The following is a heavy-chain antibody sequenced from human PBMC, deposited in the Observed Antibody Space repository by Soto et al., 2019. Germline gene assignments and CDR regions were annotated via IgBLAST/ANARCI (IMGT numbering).Heavy chain of an antibody. V-gene: IGHV1-18*01. J-gene: IGHJ6*03. CDR3: ARDRQGWYYYGSRSYYNRMDV. D-gene: IGHD3-10*01. CDR2: ISAYNGNT. CDR1: GYTFTNYG. Sequence: ASVKVSCKASGYTFTNYGISWVRQAPGQGLEWMGWISAYNGNTNYAQKLQGRVTMTTDTSTSTAYMELRSLRSDDTAVYYCARDRQGWYYYGSRSYYNRMDVWGKGTTVTVSS.